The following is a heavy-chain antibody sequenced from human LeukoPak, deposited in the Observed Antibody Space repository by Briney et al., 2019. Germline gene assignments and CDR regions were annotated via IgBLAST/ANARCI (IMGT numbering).Heavy chain of an antibody. CDR1: GFTFSSYW. V-gene: IGHV3-7*01. CDR2: IKQDGSEK. CDR3: AKDDLRYCSSTSCRRLDY. D-gene: IGHD2-2*01. Sequence: GGSLRLSCAASGFTFSSYWMSWVRQAPGKGLEWVANIKQDGSEKYYVDSVKGRFTISRDNSKNTLYLQMNSLRAEDTAVYYCAKDDLRYCSSTSCRRLDYWGQGTLVTVSS. J-gene: IGHJ4*02.